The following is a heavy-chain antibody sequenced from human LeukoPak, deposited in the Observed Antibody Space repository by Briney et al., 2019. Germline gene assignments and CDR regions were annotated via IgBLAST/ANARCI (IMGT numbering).Heavy chain of an antibody. J-gene: IGHJ4*02. Sequence: NPWGSLRLSCAASGFTFSDYYMSWIRQAPAKGLEWVSYISSSGSTIYYADSVKGPSTISRDNAKNSLYLQINSLRGEDTAVYYCARVEAAAPDYWGQGTLVTVSS. CDR1: GFTFSDYY. D-gene: IGHD6-13*01. CDR2: ISSSGSTI. CDR3: ARVEAAAPDY. V-gene: IGHV3-11*01.